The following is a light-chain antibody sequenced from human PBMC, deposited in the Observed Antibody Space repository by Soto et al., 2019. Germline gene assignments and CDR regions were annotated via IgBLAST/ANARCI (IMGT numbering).Light chain of an antibody. J-gene: IGKJ1*01. CDR3: QKYNSAPGT. V-gene: IGKV1-27*01. Sequence: DIQMTQSPSTLSASVGDRVTITCRASQGISNYLAXYQQKPGKVPKLLIYAASTLQSAVASRFSGSTSGTDFTPTISRLQLVDVPTYYWQKYNSAPGTFGQGTKADIK. CDR2: AAS. CDR1: QGISNY.